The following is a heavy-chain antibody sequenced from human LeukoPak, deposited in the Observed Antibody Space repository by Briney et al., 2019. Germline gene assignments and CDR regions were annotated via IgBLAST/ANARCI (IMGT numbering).Heavy chain of an antibody. D-gene: IGHD1-1*01. J-gene: IGHJ3*02. CDR1: GFTFSSYS. V-gene: IGHV3-48*02. CDR2: ISSSSSTI. Sequence: GGSLRLSCAASGFTFSSYSMNWVRQAPGKGLEWVSYISSSSSTIYYADSVKGRFTISRDNAKNSLYLQMNSLRDEDTAVYYCARDMPSPRYNWNDDDDAFDIWGQGTMVTVSS. CDR3: ARDMPSPRYNWNDDDDAFDI.